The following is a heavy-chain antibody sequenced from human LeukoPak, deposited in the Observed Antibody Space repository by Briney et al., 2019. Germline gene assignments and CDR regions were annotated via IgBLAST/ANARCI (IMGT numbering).Heavy chain of an antibody. CDR3: ARDRNSIAAAGNPDY. D-gene: IGHD6-13*01. CDR1: GFTFSSYA. J-gene: IGHJ4*02. Sequence: GGSLRLSCAASGFTFSSYAMHWVRQAPGKGLEWVAVISYDGSNKYYADSVKGRFTISRDNSKNTLYLQMSSLRAEDTAVYYCARDRNSIAAAGNPDYWGQGTLVTVSS. CDR2: ISYDGSNK. V-gene: IGHV3-30*04.